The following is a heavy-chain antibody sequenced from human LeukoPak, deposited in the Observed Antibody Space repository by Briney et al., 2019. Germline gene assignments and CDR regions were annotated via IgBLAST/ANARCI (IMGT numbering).Heavy chain of an antibody. J-gene: IGHJ2*01. CDR3: ARDLTYYYDSSGYSSSYWYFDL. CDR2: ISSSSSTI. V-gene: IGHV3-48*04. CDR1: GFTFSSYS. Sequence: PGGSLRLSCAASGFTFSSYSMNWVRQAPGKGLEWVSYISSSSSTIYYADPVKGRFTISRDNAKNSLYLQMNSLRAEDTAVYYCARDLTYYYDSSGYSSSYWYFDLWGRGTLVTVSS. D-gene: IGHD3-22*01.